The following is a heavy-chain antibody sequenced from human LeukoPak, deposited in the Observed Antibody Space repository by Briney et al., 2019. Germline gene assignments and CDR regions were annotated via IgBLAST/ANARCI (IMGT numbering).Heavy chain of an antibody. Sequence: SETLSPACTVSGGSISSYYWSWIRQPAGKGLEWIGRIYISGSTNYNPSLKSRVTMSVDTSKNQFSLKLSSVTAADTAVYYCARAAPDVAVPNWFDPWGQGTLVTVSS. CDR3: ARAAPDVAVPNWFDP. CDR2: IYISGST. D-gene: IGHD2-2*01. CDR1: GGSISSYY. J-gene: IGHJ5*02. V-gene: IGHV4-4*07.